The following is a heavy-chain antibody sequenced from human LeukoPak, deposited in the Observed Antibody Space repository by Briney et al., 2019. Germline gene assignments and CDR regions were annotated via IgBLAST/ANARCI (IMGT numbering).Heavy chain of an antibody. V-gene: IGHV4-34*01. J-gene: IGHJ6*04. Sequence: SETLSLTCAVYGGSFSGYYWSWIRQPPGKGLELIGEINHNGSTNYNPSLKSRVTISVDTSKNQFSLKLSSVTAADTAVYYCARGRIVVVPAAMAYYYYGMDVWGKGTTVTVSS. CDR3: ARGRIVVVPAAMAYYYYGMDV. CDR2: INHNGST. CDR1: GGSFSGYY. D-gene: IGHD2-2*01.